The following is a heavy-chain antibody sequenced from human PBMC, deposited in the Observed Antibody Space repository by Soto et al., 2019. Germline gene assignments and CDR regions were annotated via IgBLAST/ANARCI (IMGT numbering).Heavy chain of an antibody. J-gene: IGHJ4*02. D-gene: IGHD2-15*01. CDR1: GFTFTDYY. Sequence: ASVKVSCKASGFTFTDYYIHWVRQSPGQGLEWMGWINPSSGGTKSAQQLQGRATMTRDTSISAAYMELSGLTSDDTAVYYCVGGKFRGSWGQGALVTVS. CDR3: VGGKFRGS. CDR2: INPSSGGT. V-gene: IGHV1-2*02.